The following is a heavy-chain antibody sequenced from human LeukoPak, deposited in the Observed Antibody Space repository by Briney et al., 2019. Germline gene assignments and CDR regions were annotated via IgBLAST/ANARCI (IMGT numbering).Heavy chain of an antibody. D-gene: IGHD2/OR15-2a*01. V-gene: IGHV1-2*02. J-gene: IGHJ4*02. CDR2: VNPNSGGT. CDR3: ATYTAFD. CDR1: GYTFTDYY. Sequence: ASVKDSCKASGYTFTDYYLHWVRQAPGQGLEWMGWVNPNSGGTNYAQKFQGRVTMTRDTSISTAYMELGGLRSDDTAVYYCATYTAFDWGQGTLVTVSS.